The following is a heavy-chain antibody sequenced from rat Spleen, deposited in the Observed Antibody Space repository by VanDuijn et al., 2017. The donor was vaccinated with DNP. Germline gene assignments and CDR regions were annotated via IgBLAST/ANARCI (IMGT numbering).Heavy chain of an antibody. CDR2: ISHSYGTT. V-gene: IGHV5-25*01. D-gene: IGHD4-3*01. J-gene: IGHJ4*01. Sequence: EVQLVESGGGLVQPGRSLKLSCAASGFTFTNYAMAWVRQAPTKGLEWVAIISHSYGTTYYPDSVNGRFTISRDNSESSLFLQMNSLKSEDTATYYCARHIDSGPYYAMDAWGQGTSVTVSS. CDR3: ARHIDSGPYYAMDA. CDR1: GFTFTNYA.